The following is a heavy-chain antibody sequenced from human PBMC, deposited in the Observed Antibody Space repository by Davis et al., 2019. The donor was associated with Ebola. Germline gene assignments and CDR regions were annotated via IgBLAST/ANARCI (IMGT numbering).Heavy chain of an antibody. CDR3: ASEGGVVITHNWFDP. J-gene: IGHJ5*02. CDR2: IIPIFGTA. CDR1: GYTFTSYA. V-gene: IGHV1-69*06. D-gene: IGHD3-3*01. Sequence: AASVKVSCKASGYTFTSYAMHWVRQAPGQGLEWMGGIIPIFGTANYAQKFQGRVTITADKSTSTAYMELSSLRSEDTAVHYCASEGGVVITHNWFDPWGQGTLVTVSS.